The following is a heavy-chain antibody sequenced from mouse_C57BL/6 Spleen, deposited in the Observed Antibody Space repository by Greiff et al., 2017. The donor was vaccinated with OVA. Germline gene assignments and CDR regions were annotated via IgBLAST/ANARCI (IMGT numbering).Heavy chain of an antibody. CDR1: GYTFTGYW. Sequence: VQLQQSGAELMKPGASVKLSCKATGYTFTGYWIEWVKQRPGHGLEWIGEILPGSGSTIYNEKFKGKATFTADTSSNTAYMQLSSLTTEDSAIYYCARRDSNYGWYFDVWGTGTTVTVSS. CDR2: ILPGSGST. CDR3: ARRDSNYGWYFDV. J-gene: IGHJ1*03. D-gene: IGHD2-5*01. V-gene: IGHV1-9*01.